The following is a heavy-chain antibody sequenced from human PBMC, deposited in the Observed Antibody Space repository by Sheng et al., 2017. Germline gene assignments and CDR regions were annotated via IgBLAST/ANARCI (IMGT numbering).Heavy chain of an antibody. Sequence: EVQLVESGGGLVQPGGTLRLSCIASGFTFSIYDMTWVRQAPGMGLEWVSGISGRGGETYYADSVKGRFTISRDSSKKTLYLQMNSLRADDTAVYYCVKGFWSDSWGQGTLVTVSS. CDR1: GFTFSIYD. CDR2: ISGRGGET. J-gene: IGHJ5*02. D-gene: IGHD3-3*01. V-gene: IGHV3-23*04. CDR3: VKGFWSDS.